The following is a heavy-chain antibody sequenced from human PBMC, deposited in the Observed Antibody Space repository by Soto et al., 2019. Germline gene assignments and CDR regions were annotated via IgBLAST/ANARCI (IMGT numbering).Heavy chain of an antibody. CDR3: ARWQLTGDAFDI. CDR1: GFTFSSYS. D-gene: IGHD1-26*01. CDR2: ISSSSSYI. J-gene: IGHJ3*02. V-gene: IGHV3-21*01. Sequence: GGSLRLSCAASGFTFSSYSMNWVRQAPGKGLEWVSSISSSSSYIYYADSVKGRFTISRDNAKNSLYLQMTSLRAEDTAVYYCARWQLTGDAFDIWGQGTMVTVSS.